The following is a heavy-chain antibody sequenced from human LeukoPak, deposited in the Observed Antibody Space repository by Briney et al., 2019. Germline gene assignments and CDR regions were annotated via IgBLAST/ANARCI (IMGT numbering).Heavy chain of an antibody. D-gene: IGHD3-10*01. V-gene: IGHV3-66*01. Sequence: GGSLRLSCAASGFTVSSNYMSWVRQAPGKGLEWVSVIYSGGSTYYADSVKGRFTISRDNSKNTLYLQMNSLRAEDTAVYYCAREGPYGSGSHAFDIWGQGTMVTVSS. CDR2: IYSGGST. CDR1: GFTVSSNY. J-gene: IGHJ3*02. CDR3: AREGPYGSGSHAFDI.